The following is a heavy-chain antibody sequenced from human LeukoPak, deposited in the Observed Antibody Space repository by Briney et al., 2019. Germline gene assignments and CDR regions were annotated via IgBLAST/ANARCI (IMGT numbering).Heavy chain of an antibody. CDR1: GGSISNYY. CDR3: ARAADSGQPHYYYYYMDV. Sequence: SETLSLTCTVSGGSISNYYWNWIRQSPGKGLEWIGYISYSGSINYNPSLKSRVTVSADTSKNQFSLKVNSVTAADTAVYYCARAADSGQPHYYYYYMDVWGKGTTVTVSS. CDR2: ISYSGSI. V-gene: IGHV4-59*01. J-gene: IGHJ6*03. D-gene: IGHD5-12*01.